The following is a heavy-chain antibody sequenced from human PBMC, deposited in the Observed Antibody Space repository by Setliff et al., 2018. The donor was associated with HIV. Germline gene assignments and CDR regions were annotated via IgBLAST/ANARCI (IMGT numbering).Heavy chain of an antibody. D-gene: IGHD4-17*01. CDR1: GGSLSGYY. CDR3: ARAAAGNTGPFDL. Sequence: PSETLSLTCAVYGGSLSGYYWSWIRQAPGKGLEWIGRVSSRGDTNYNPSLKSRVTMSVDTSKNQFSLKLTSVTASDTAVYYCARAAAGNTGPFDLWGQGSPVTVSS. V-gene: IGHV4-59*10. CDR2: VSSRGDT. J-gene: IGHJ4*02.